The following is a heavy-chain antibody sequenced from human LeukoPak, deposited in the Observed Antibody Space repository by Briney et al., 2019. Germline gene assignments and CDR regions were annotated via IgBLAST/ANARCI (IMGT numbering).Heavy chain of an antibody. V-gene: IGHV3-23*01. Sequence: GGSLRLSCAASGFTFSNYAMGWVRQAPRKGLEWVSVIHYGGVAKYYIDSVKGRFTISRDNSKNTLYLEMNSLRAEDTAVYYCAKNINNGGHYYCDYWGQGTLVTVSS. CDR3: AKNINNGGHYYCDY. D-gene: IGHD3-3*01. J-gene: IGHJ4*02. CDR1: GFTFSNYA. CDR2: IHYGGVAK.